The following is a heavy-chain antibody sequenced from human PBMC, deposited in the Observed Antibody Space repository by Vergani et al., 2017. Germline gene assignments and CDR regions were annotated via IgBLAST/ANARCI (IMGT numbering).Heavy chain of an antibody. CDR2: IYYSGST. V-gene: IGHV4-31*03. CDR1: GGSISSGGYY. Sequence: QVQLQESGPGLVKPSQTLSLTCTVSGGSISSGGYYWSWIRQHPGKGLEWIGYIYYSGSTYYNPSLKSRVTISVDTSKNQFSLKLSSVTAADTAVYYCARGWRGLVRSLPMDVWGQGTTVTVSS. J-gene: IGHJ6*02. CDR3: ARGWRGLVRSLPMDV. D-gene: IGHD3/OR15-3a*01.